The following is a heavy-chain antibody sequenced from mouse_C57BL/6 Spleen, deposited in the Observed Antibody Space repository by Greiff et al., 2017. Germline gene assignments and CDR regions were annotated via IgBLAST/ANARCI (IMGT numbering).Heavy chain of an antibody. CDR3: ARDYYGSSYVDY. V-gene: IGHV3-6*01. CDR2: ISYDGSN. Sequence: EVQLQQSGPGLVKPSQSLSLTCSVTGYSITSGYYWNWIRQFPGNKLEWMGYISYDGSNNYNPSLKNRISITRDTSKNQFFLKLNSVTTEDTATYYCARDYYGSSYVDYWGQGTTLTVSS. CDR1: GYSITSGYY. D-gene: IGHD1-1*01. J-gene: IGHJ2*01.